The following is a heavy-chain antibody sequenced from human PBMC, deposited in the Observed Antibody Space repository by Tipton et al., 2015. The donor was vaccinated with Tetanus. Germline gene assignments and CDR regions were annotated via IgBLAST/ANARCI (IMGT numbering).Heavy chain of an antibody. CDR1: GGSISSSSYY. D-gene: IGHD6-13*01. CDR3: ARYRGSWYLGCGYYFAY. CDR2: IYYSGST. V-gene: IGHV4-39*01. J-gene: IGHJ4*02. Sequence: LSLTCTVSGGSISSSSYYWGWIRQPPGKGLEWIGSIYYSGSTYYNPSLKSRVTISVDTSKNHFSLKLSSVTAADTAVYYCARYRGSWYLGCGYYFAYWGQGTLVTVSS.